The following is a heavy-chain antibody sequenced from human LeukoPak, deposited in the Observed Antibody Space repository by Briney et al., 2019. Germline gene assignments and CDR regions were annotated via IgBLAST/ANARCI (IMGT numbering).Heavy chain of an antibody. CDR3: AGFRFTTRRLDVRS. D-gene: IGHD2/OR15-2a*01. J-gene: IGHJ4*02. CDR2: IGSTASNI. Sequence: GGSLRLSCAASGFTFSNAWMSWVRQAPGKGLEWVASIGSTASNINYADSVEGRFTISRDNSKNSLYLQMNGLTAEDTAVYYCAGFRFTTRRLDVRSWGRGTGLTLSS. V-gene: IGHV3-48*01. CDR1: GFTFSNAW.